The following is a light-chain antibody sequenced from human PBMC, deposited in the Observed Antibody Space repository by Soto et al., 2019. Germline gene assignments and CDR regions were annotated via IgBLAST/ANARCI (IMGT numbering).Light chain of an antibody. CDR1: SSDVGAYNY. V-gene: IGLV2-14*01. Sequence: QSALTQPASVSGSPGQSITISCTGTSSDVGAYNYVSWYQQHPGKAPKLMIYEVSNRPSGASDRFSGSKSGNTASLTISGLQAEDEADYYCSPKTTSSTLGVFGTGTKGTVL. CDR3: SPKTTSSTLGV. CDR2: EVS. J-gene: IGLJ1*01.